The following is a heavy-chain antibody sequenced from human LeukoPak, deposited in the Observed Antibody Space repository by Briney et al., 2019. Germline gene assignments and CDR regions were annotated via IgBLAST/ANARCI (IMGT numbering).Heavy chain of an antibody. D-gene: IGHD3-22*01. V-gene: IGHV4-31*11. CDR1: GGSINSFAFY. J-gene: IGHJ4*02. CDR3: ARLYYDSSDYYYAHYFSS. Sequence: PSETLTLTCAVSGGSINSFAFYWSRIRQHPGKGLEWIGYIYYSGSTYYDPSLKGRLAISVDTSKNQFSLNLSSVSAADTAVYLCARLYYDSSDYYYAHYFSSWGQGTLVTVSS. CDR2: IYYSGST.